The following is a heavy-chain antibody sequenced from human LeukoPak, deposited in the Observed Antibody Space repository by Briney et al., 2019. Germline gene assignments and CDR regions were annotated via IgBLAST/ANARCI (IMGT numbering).Heavy chain of an antibody. V-gene: IGHV1-46*01. Sequence: ASVKVSCKTSGYTFTGYYMHWVRQAPGQGLEWMGIINPSGGSTSYAQKFQGRVTMTRDMSTSTVYMELSSLRSEDTTVYYCARDRDIVATIGTYYFDYWGQGTLVTVSS. CDR2: INPSGGST. CDR1: GYTFTGYY. D-gene: IGHD5-12*01. J-gene: IGHJ4*02. CDR3: ARDRDIVATIGTYYFDY.